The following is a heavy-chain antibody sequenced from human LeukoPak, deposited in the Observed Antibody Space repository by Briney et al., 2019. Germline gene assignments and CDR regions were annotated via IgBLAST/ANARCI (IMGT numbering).Heavy chain of an antibody. Sequence: GGSLRLSCAAPAFTVSSNYMSWVRQAPGKGLEWLSVFYSGGSTYYADSVNGRFTVSRDTSKNTLNLHMHGLRVGDTADYDCARVSPFDYWGQGTQVTVSS. CDR2: FYSGGST. CDR1: AFTVSSNY. V-gene: IGHV3-66*01. J-gene: IGHJ4*02. CDR3: ARVSPFDY.